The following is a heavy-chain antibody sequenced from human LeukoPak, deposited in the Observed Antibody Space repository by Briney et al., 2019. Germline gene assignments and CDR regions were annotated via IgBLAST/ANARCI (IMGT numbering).Heavy chain of an antibody. CDR2: ISGSGGSA. J-gene: IGHJ4*02. CDR3: AKVERYSSGWFDY. Sequence: GGSLRLSCAASGFTFSSYAMSWVRQAPGKGLEWVSAISGSGGSAYYADSVKGRFTISRDNSKNTLYLQMNSLRAEDTAVYYCAKVERYSSGWFDYWGQGTLVTVSS. CDR1: GFTFSSYA. V-gene: IGHV3-23*01. D-gene: IGHD6-19*01.